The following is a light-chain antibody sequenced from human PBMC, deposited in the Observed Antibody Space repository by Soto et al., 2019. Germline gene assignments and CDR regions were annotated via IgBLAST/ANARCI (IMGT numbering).Light chain of an antibody. CDR3: QKHNAAPLT. J-gene: IGKJ4*01. CDR1: QGIGNY. V-gene: IGKV1-27*01. Sequence: DIQMTQSPSSLSASVGDRVTITCRASQGIGNYLAWYQQKPGKVPKLLIYTSSTLQSGAPSRFSGSGSGTDFTLTISNLQPEDVATYYCQKHNAAPLTFGGGTKVEIK. CDR2: TSS.